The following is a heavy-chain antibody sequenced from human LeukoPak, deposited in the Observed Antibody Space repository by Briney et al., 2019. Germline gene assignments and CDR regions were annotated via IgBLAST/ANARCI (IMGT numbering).Heavy chain of an antibody. D-gene: IGHD1-14*01. CDR3: ARGFNHVLAGWFDP. J-gene: IGHJ5*02. CDR2: INYSGST. V-gene: IGHV4-59*01. CDR1: GGSLSSYY. Sequence: PSETLSLTCTVSGGSLSSYYWSWIRQPPGKGLEWIGYINYSGSTNYNPSLKSRVTISVDTSKNQFSLKLTSVTAADTAVYYCARGFNHVLAGWFDPWGQGTLVTVSS.